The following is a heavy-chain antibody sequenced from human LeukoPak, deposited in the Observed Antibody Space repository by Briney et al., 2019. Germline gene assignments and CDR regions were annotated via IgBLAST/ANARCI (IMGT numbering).Heavy chain of an antibody. Sequence: SETLSLTCTVSGGSISSYYWSWIRQPPGKGLEWIGYIYYSGSTNYNPSLKSRVTISVDTSKNQFSLKLSSVTAADTAVYYCARANKSYYDFWSGYPPIDYWGQGTLVTVSS. J-gene: IGHJ4*02. CDR2: IYYSGST. V-gene: IGHV4-59*01. D-gene: IGHD3-3*01. CDR3: ARANKSYYDFWSGYPPIDY. CDR1: GGSISSYY.